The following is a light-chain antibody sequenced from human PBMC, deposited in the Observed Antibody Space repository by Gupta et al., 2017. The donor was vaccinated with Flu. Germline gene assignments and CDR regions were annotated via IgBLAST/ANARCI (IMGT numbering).Light chain of an antibody. CDR2: RAS. CDR1: QYINMN. CDR3: QQYTVWWS. Sequence: PGERATLSCRASQYINMNLAWYQQRPGQSPRLIIHRASARAAGIPARFSGSGSGTDFTLTINSLQSDDVATYYCQQYTVWWSFGQGTKVEIK. V-gene: IGKV3-15*01. J-gene: IGKJ1*01.